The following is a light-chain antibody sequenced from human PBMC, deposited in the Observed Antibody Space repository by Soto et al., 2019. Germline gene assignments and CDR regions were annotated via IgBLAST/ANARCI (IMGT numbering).Light chain of an antibody. CDR2: DVS. V-gene: IGLV2-14*01. J-gene: IGLJ2*01. CDR3: SAYTSSSTLI. CDR1: SSDVGGYNH. Sequence: QSALTQPASVSGSPGQSITISCTGTSSDVGGYNHVSWYQQHPGKAPKVMIYDVSNRPSGVSNRFSGSKSGNTASLTISGLQAEAEADYYCSAYTSSSTLIFGGGTKLTVL.